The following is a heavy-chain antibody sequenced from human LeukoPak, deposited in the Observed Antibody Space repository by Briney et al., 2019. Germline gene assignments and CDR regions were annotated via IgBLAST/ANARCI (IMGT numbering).Heavy chain of an antibody. CDR1: GFTFSSYA. V-gene: IGHV3-23*01. D-gene: IGHD6-19*01. J-gene: IGHJ4*02. Sequence: PGGSLRLSCAASGFTFSSYAMSWVRQAPGKGLEWVSAISGSGGSTYYADSVKGRFTISRDNSKNTLYLQMNSLRAEDTAVYYCAKHQSSPYSSGWYPFDYWGQGTLVTVSS. CDR3: AKHQSSPYSSGWYPFDY. CDR2: ISGSGGST.